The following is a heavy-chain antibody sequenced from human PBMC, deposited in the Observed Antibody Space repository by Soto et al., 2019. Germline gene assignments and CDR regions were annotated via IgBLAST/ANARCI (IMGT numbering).Heavy chain of an antibody. CDR2: IIPIFGTA. D-gene: IGHD4-4*01. J-gene: IGHJ6*02. CDR1: GGTFSSYA. CDR3: ASSNYAQSYTYGMDV. V-gene: IGHV1-69*13. Sequence: SVKVSCKASGGTFSSYAISWVRQAPGQGLEWMGGIIPIFGTANYAQKFQGRVTITADESTSTAYMELSSLRSEDTALYYCASSNYAQSYTYGMDVWGQGTTVTVSS.